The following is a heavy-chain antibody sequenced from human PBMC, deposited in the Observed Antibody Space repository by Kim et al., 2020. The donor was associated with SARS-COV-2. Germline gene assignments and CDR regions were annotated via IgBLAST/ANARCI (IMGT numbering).Heavy chain of an antibody. CDR1: GFTFSSYG. J-gene: IGHJ4*02. CDR2: IWYDGSNK. CDR3: ARERLDSSGYYFGYYVDY. V-gene: IGHV3-33*01. D-gene: IGHD3-22*01. Sequence: GGSLRLSCAASGFTFSSYGMHWVRQAPGKGLEWVAVIWYDGSNKYYADSVKGRFTISRDNSKNTLYLQMNSLRAEDTAVYYCARERLDSSGYYFGYYVDYWGQGTLVTVSS.